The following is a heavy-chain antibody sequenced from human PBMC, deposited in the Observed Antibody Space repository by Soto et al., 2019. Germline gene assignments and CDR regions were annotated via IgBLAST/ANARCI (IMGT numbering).Heavy chain of an antibody. J-gene: IGHJ4*02. CDR3: VRQPGGVATPGDDY. V-gene: IGHV1-8*01. Sequence: QVQLVQSGAEVKKPGASVKVSCEPSGYPFSAFDINWVRQAGGQGLEWMGWMNSDSGDTAFAQRVQDRITMTRSTSISTAYMELSRLTSDDTAVYFCVRQPGGVATPGDDYWGQGTLVTVSS. CDR2: MNSDSGDT. D-gene: IGHD2-15*01. CDR1: GYPFSAFD.